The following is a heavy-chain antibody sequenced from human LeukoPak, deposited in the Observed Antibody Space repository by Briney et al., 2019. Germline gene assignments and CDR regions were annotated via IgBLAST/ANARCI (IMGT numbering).Heavy chain of an antibody. J-gene: IGHJ4*02. V-gene: IGHV5-51*01. CDR2: IYPGDSDT. D-gene: IGHD3-9*01. CDR3: ATKAGLRYFDWSPDY. CDR1: GYSFTSYW. Sequence: GESLKISCKGSGYSFTSYWIGWVRQMPGKGLEWMGIIYPGDSDTRYSPSFQGQVTISADKSISTAYLQWSSLKASDTAMYYCATKAGLRYFDWSPDYWGQGTLVTVSS.